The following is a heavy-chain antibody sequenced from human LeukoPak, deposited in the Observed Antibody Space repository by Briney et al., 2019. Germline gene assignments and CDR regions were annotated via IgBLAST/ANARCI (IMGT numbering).Heavy chain of an antibody. CDR2: IIPIFGTA. CDR1: GYTFTSYY. CDR3: ARYGTEYYFDY. V-gene: IGHV1-69*13. J-gene: IGHJ4*02. D-gene: IGHD1-7*01. Sequence: SVKVSCKASGYTFTSYYMHWVRQAPGQGLEWMGGIIPIFGTANYAQKFQGRVTITADESTSTAYMELSSLRSEDAAVYYCARYGTEYYFDYWGQGTLVTVSS.